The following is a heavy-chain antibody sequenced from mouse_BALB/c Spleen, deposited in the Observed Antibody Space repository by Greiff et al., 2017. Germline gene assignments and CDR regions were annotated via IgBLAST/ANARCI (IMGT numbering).Heavy chain of an antibody. CDR3: ARSLYYDYGWYFDV. D-gene: IGHD2-4*01. CDR2: INPYNDGT. CDR1: GYTFTSYV. Sequence: EVQLQQSGPELVKPGASVKMSCKASGYTFTSYVMHWVKQKPGQGLEWIGYINPYNDGTKYNEKFKGKATLTSDKSSSTAYMELSILTSEDSAVYYCARSLYYDYGWYFDVWGAGTTVTVSS. V-gene: IGHV1-14*01. J-gene: IGHJ1*01.